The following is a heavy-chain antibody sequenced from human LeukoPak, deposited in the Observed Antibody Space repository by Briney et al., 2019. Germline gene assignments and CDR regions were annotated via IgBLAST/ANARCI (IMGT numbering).Heavy chain of an antibody. J-gene: IGHJ4*02. CDR1: GFTFDDYG. CDR2: INWNGGST. V-gene: IGHV3-20*04. CDR3: AKDIKPEGEPSTFDY. D-gene: IGHD1-14*01. Sequence: GGSLRLSCAASGFTFDDYGMSWVRQAPGKGLEWVSGINWNGGSTGYADSVKGRFTISRDNAKNSLYLQMNSLRAEDTALYYCAKDIKPEGEPSTFDYWGQGTLVTVSS.